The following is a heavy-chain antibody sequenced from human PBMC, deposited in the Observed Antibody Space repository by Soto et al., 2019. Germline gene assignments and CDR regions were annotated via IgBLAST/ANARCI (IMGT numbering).Heavy chain of an antibody. J-gene: IGHJ3*02. D-gene: IGHD6-6*01. V-gene: IGHV4-31*03. CDR2: IYYSGST. CDR1: GGSISSGGYY. CDR3: ARDEARPRADAFDI. Sequence: QVQLQESGPGLVKPSQTLSLTCTVSGGSISSGGYYWSWIRQHPGEGLEWIGDIYYSGSTYYNPSLKSRVTKSVDTSKNQFSLKLSSLTAADTAVYYCARDEARPRADAFDIWGQGTMVTVSS.